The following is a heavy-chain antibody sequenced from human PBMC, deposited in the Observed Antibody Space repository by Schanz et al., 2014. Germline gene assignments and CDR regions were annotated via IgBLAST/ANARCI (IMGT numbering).Heavy chain of an antibody. D-gene: IGHD1-26*01. CDR1: GFTLSSYA. V-gene: IGHV3-23*04. CDR2: INTADTT. J-gene: IGHJ4*02. Sequence: DVQLAESGGCLVQPWGSLRLSCAASGFTLSSYALSWVRQSPGKGLEWVSAINTADTTYYADSVKGRFTVSRHISKNTLYLQMNSLRAEDTAVYYCARLGSGSAFHSWGQGTLVTVSS. CDR3: ARLGSGSAFHS.